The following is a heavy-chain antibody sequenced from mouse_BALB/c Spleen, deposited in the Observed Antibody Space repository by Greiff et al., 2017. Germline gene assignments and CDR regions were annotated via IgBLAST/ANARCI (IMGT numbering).Heavy chain of an antibody. Sequence: EVHLVESGGDLVKPGGSLKLSCAASGFTFSSYGMSWVRQTPDKRLEWVATISSGGSYTYYPDSVKGRFTISRDNAKNTLYLQMSSLKSEDTAMYYCAREGVRRDFDYWGQGTTLTVSS. CDR3: AREGVRRDFDY. CDR1: GFTFSSYG. J-gene: IGHJ2*01. V-gene: IGHV5-6*01. CDR2: ISSGGSYT. D-gene: IGHD2-14*01.